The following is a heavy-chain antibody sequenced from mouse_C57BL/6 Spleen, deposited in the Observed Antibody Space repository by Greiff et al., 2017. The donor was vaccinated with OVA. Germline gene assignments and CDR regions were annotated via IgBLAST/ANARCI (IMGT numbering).Heavy chain of an antibody. Sequence: EVQLVESGGGLVQPGGSLSLSCAASGFTFTDYYMSWVRQPPGKALEWLGFIRNKANGYTTEYSASVKGRFTISRDNSQSILYLQMNALRAEDSATYYCARYRGYYDYYAMDYWGQGTSVTVSS. CDR3: ARYRGYYDYYAMDY. V-gene: IGHV7-3*01. D-gene: IGHD2-3*01. CDR1: GFTFTDYY. CDR2: IRNKANGYTT. J-gene: IGHJ4*01.